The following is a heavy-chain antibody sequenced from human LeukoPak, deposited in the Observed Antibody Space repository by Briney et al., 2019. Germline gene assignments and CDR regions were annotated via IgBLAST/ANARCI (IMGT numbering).Heavy chain of an antibody. CDR2: IYPGDSDT. Sequence: GESLKISCKGSGYSFTIYWIGWVRQMPGKGLEWMGNIYPGDSDTRYSPSFQGQITISADESITTAYLQWSSLKASDTAMYYCARRHYGMDVWGQGTSVTVSS. V-gene: IGHV5-51*01. J-gene: IGHJ6*02. CDR1: GYSFTIYW. CDR3: ARRHYGMDV.